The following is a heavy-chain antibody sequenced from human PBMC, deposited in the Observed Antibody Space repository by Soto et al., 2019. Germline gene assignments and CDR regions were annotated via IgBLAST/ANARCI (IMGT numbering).Heavy chain of an antibody. J-gene: IGHJ4*02. CDR3: ARVGLGYSYYFDY. V-gene: IGHV3-53*01. CDR1: VFTVSSNY. CDR2: IYSGGST. Sequence: QRLSCAASVFTVSSNYMSWGRQAPGKGLEWVSVIYSGGSTYYADSVKGRFTISRDNSKNTLYLQMNSLRAEDTAVYYCARVGLGYSYYFDYWGQGTLVTVSS. D-gene: IGHD5-18*01.